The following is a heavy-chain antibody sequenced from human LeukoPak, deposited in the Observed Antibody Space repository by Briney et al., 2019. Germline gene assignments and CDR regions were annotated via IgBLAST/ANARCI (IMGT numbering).Heavy chain of an antibody. D-gene: IGHD6-19*01. CDR1: GYTFTSYG. J-gene: IGHJ4*02. V-gene: IGHV1-18*01. Sequence: ASVKVSCKASGYTFTSYGISWVRQAAGQGLEWIGWISVYNGNTIYAQKLQGGVTMTTDTSTSTAYMELRSLQSDDTAVYYCARAVSFSGSAVTGGAHWGQGTLVTVSS. CDR2: ISVYNGNT. CDR3: ARAVSFSGSAVTGGAH.